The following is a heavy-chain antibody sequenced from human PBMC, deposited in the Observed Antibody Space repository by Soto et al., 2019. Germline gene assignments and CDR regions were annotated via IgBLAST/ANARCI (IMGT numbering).Heavy chain of an antibody. D-gene: IGHD4-17*01. V-gene: IGHV1-69*13. Sequence: ASVKVSCKASGGTFSSYAISWVRQAPGQGLEWMGGIIPIFGTANYAQKFQGRVTITADESTSTAYMELSSLRSEDTAVYYCARRGVTTVTTFLDYWGQGTLVTVSS. CDR2: IIPIFGTA. J-gene: IGHJ4*02. CDR3: ARRGVTTVTTFLDY. CDR1: GGTFSSYA.